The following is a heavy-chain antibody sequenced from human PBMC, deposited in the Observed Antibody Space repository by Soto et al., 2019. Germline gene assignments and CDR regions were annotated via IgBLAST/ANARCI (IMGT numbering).Heavy chain of an antibody. CDR3: ERSQGSSTSVEIYYYYYYGMGV. J-gene: IGHJ6*02. CDR2: IIPISGTA. D-gene: IGHD2-2*01. V-gene: IGHV1-69*01. Sequence: QVQLEQSGAEVKKPGSSVKVSCKASGGTFSSYAISWVRQAPGQGLEWMGGIIPISGTANYAQKFQGRVTMPAAESPSTAYMGLSSRSSEPTAVYCLERSQGSSTSVEIYYYYYYGMGVWGQGTTVTVPS. CDR1: GGTFSSYA.